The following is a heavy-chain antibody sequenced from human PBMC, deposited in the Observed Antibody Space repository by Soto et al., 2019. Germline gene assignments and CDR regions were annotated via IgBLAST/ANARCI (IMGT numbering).Heavy chain of an antibody. CDR1: GFTFSSYG. V-gene: IGHV3-30*18. J-gene: IGHJ6*02. CDR2: ISYDGSNK. Sequence: QVQLGESGGGVVQPGRSLRLSFAASGFTFSSYGMHWVRQAPGKGLEWVAVISYDGSNKYYAESVKGRFTISRDNSENTLYLQMNSLRAEDTAVSYCAKAGGYYGMDVSGQVTTVTVSS. CDR3: AKAGGYYGMDV.